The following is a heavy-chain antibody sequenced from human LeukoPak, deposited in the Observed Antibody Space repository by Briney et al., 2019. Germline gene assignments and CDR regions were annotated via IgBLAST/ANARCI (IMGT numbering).Heavy chain of an antibody. CDR1: GYTFVSYY. V-gene: IGHV1-46*01. CDR3: ARVDWNFIADY. Sequence: ASVKVSCKASGYTFVSYYIQWVRQPPGQGLEWLGMISSSGGTTDYAQKFQGRVTMTRDTSTKTVYMDLSSLTSEDSAVYFCARVDWNFIADYWGQGSLVTVSA. CDR2: ISSSGGTT. J-gene: IGHJ4*02. D-gene: IGHD1-1*01.